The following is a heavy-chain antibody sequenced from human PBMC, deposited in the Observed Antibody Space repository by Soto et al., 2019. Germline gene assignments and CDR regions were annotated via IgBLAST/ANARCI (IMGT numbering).Heavy chain of an antibody. CDR3: ARPGFCSGGSCLNWFDP. CDR2: IWNDGSNK. V-gene: IGHV3-33*01. J-gene: IGHJ5*02. CDR1: GFTFSSYA. Sequence: QVQLVESGGGVVQPGRSLRLSCAASGFTFSSYAMHWVRQAPGKGLEWVAVIWNDGSNKYYADSVMGRFTISRDNSKNTLYLQMNSLRAEDTAVYYCARPGFCSGGSCLNWFDPWGQGTLVTVSS. D-gene: IGHD2-15*01.